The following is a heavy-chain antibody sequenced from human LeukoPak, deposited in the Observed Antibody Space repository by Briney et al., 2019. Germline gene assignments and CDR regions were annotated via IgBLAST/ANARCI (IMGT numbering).Heavy chain of an antibody. D-gene: IGHD6-13*01. CDR2: LSGDETYI. J-gene: IGHJ4*02. CDR3: AKAAVSSRNWTPFDD. V-gene: IGHV3-30*18. CDR1: GFTFSVYG. Sequence: GGSLRLTCAVSGFTFSVYGMHWVRQAPGKGLERVSLLSGDETYIDYTDSVKGRFTISRDTSKTTLFLQMNSLRADDTAIYYCAKAAVSSRNWTPFDDWGQGTLVTVSS.